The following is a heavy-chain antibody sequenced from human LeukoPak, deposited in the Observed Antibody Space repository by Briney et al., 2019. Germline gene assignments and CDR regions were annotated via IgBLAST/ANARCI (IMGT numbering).Heavy chain of an antibody. V-gene: IGHV4-59*03. CDR2: IYYRGDI. CDR1: GGSISSFY. J-gene: IGHJ4*02. CDR3: ATNKDWAEAD. D-gene: IGHD3/OR15-3a*01. Sequence: SETLSLTCTVSGGSISSFYWSWIRQSPGQGLEWIGNIYYRGDINYNPSLKSRVIISIDTSKNQFSLKVTSLTAADTAVYYCATNKDWAEADWGQGTLVIVSS.